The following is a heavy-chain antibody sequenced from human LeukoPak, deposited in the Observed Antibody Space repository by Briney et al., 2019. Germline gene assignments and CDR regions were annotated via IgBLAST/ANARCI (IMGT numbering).Heavy chain of an antibody. CDR2: INPKSGVT. V-gene: IGHV1-2*02. J-gene: IGHJ3*02. CDR3: ARVFVDYDSSDARDAFDI. Sequence: GASVKVSCKAYGYTFTDYNMHWVRQAPGQGLEWMGWINPKSGVTDYVQKFQGRVTMTRDTSISTAYMELSRLRSDDTAVYYCARVFVDYDSSDARDAFDIWGQGTMVTVSS. D-gene: IGHD3-22*01. CDR1: GYTFTDYN.